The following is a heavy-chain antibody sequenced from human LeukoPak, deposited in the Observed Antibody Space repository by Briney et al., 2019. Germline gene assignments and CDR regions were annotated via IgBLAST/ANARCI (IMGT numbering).Heavy chain of an antibody. CDR1: GYTFTGYY. D-gene: IGHD6-19*01. V-gene: IGHV1-8*03. J-gene: IGHJ6*03. Sequence: GASVKVSCKASGYTFTGYYMHWVRQAPGQGLEWMGWMNPNSGNTGYAQKFQGRVTITRNTSISTAYMELSSLRSEDTAVYYCARASSGWTLYYYYYMDVWGKGTTVTVSS. CDR2: MNPNSGNT. CDR3: ARASSGWTLYYYYYMDV.